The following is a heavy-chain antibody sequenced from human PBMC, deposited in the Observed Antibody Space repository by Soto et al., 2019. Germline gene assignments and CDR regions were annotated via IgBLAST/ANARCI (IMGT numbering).Heavy chain of an antibody. CDR2: IYYSGST. J-gene: IGHJ6*02. CDR1: GGSISSGDYY. D-gene: IGHD5-12*01. V-gene: IGHV4-30-4*01. CDR3: AREGGYVYYYYGMDD. Sequence: SETLSLTCTVSGGSISSGDYYWSWIRQPPGKGLEWIGYIYYSGSTYYNPSLKSRVTISVDTSKNQFSLKLSSVTAADTAVYYWAREGGYVYYYYGMDDWGQGTPVTVSS.